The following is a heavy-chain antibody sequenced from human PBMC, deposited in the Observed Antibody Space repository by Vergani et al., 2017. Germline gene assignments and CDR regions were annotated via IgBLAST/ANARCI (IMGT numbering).Heavy chain of an antibody. V-gene: IGHV1-58*02. CDR1: GFTFTSPG. J-gene: IGHJ3*02. Sequence: QLVQSGPEVKKPGASVKVFCKASGFTFTSPGMQWVRQARGQRPEWIGWIVVGSGNTNYAQKFQERVTITRDMSTSTAYMELISLRSEVTAVYYCAAAILSGSYDWYAVDIWGQGTMVTVSS. CDR2: IVVGSGNT. D-gene: IGHD3-10*01. CDR3: AAAILSGSYDWYAVDI.